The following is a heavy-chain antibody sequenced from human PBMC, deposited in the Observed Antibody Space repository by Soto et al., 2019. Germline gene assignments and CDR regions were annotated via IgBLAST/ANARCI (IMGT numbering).Heavy chain of an antibody. V-gene: IGHV4-38-2*02. CDR3: AREGGMTTTFVRAFDI. CDR1: GYSIISGYY. D-gene: IGHD4-4*01. Sequence: SETLSLTCAVSGYSIISGYYWGWIRQPPGKGLEWIGSIYPSGTTYLNPSLKSRVTISVDTSKNQFSLKLSSVTAADTAVYYCAREGGMTTTFVRAFDIWGQGTMVTVSS. J-gene: IGHJ3*02. CDR2: IYPSGTT.